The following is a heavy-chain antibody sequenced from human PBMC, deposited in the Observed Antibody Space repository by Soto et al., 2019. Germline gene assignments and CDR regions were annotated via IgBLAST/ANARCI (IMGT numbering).Heavy chain of an antibody. D-gene: IGHD2-15*01. J-gene: IGHJ4*02. CDR1: GGSISSSTYS. V-gene: IGHV4-39*01. CDR2: IYYSGST. Sequence: PSETLSLTCTVSGGSISSSTYSWGWILQPPXKRLEWIGSIYYSGSTHYNPYIKSRLNLYVEKSKNQFSPKLSSAKAAETALYYCAGSTNCSGGRCYSLPIYWGQGTLVTVSP. CDR3: AGSTNCSGGRCYSLPIY.